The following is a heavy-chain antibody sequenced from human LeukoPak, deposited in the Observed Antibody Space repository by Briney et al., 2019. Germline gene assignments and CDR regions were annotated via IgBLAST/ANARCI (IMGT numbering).Heavy chain of an antibody. D-gene: IGHD3-10*01. CDR1: GFIFSSYR. Sequence: GGSLRLSCAASGFIFSSYRMSWVRQAPGKGLEWVANIKQDGSEKYYVDSVKGRFTISRDNAKNSLYLQMNSLRAEDTAMYYCVKTYYYSSGNFWGQGTLVTVSS. V-gene: IGHV3-7*01. J-gene: IGHJ4*02. CDR3: VKTYYYSSGNF. CDR2: IKQDGSEK.